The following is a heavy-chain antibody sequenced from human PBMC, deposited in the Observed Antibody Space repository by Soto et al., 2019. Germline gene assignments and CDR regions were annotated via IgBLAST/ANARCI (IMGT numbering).Heavy chain of an antibody. J-gene: IGHJ4*02. CDR3: AKDLRAYRAYYYGSGSYEAGDY. CDR2: ISYDGSNK. CDR1: GFTFSSYG. D-gene: IGHD3-10*01. V-gene: IGHV3-30*18. Sequence: QVQLVESGGGVVQPGRSLRLSCAASGFTFSSYGMHWVRQAPGKGLEWVAVISYDGSNKYYADSVKGRFTISRDNSKNTLYLQMNSLRAEDTAVYYCAKDLRAYRAYYYGSGSYEAGDYWGQGTLVTVSS.